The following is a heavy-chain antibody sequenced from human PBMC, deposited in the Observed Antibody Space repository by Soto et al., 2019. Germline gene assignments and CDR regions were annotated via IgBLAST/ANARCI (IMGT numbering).Heavy chain of an antibody. J-gene: IGHJ3*02. CDR2: IYSGGST. CDR3: AKDLSVVRALGAFDI. CDR1: GFTVSSNY. D-gene: IGHD3-22*01. V-gene: IGHV3-66*02. Sequence: GGSLRLSCAASGFTVSSNYMSWVRQAPGKGLEWVSVIYSGGSTYYADSVKGRFTISRDNSKNTLYLQMNSLRAEDTAVYYCAKDLSVVRALGAFDIWGQGTMVTVSS.